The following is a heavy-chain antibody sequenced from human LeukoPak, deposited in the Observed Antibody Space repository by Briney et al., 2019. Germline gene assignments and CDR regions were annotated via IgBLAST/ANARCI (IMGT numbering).Heavy chain of an antibody. D-gene: IGHD3-22*01. CDR1: GGSISSGSYY. CDR2: IYTSGST. V-gene: IGHV4-61*02. J-gene: IGHJ3*02. Sequence: PSQTLSLTCTVSGGSISSGSYYWSWIRQPAGKGLEWIGRIYTSGSTNYNPSLKSRVTISVDTSKNQFSLKLSSVTAADTAVYYCARGTSSGYYSVHAYDIWGQGTMVTVSS. CDR3: ARGTSSGYYSVHAYDI.